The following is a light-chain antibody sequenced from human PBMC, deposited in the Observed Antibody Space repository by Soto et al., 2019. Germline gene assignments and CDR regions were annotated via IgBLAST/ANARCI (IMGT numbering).Light chain of an antibody. V-gene: IGKV1-5*03. CDR1: QSISSW. J-gene: IGKJ1*01. CDR2: KAS. Sequence: DIQMTQSPSTLTASVGDRVTITCRASQSISSWLAWYQQKPGKAPKLLIYKASSLESGVPSRFSGSGSGTEFTLTISSLQPHDFATYYCQQYNSFPTFGQGTMVEIK. CDR3: QQYNSFPT.